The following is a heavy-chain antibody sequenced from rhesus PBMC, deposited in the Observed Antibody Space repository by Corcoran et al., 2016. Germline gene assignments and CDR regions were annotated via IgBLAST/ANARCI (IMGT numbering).Heavy chain of an antibody. D-gene: IGHD5-24*01. CDR2: INGNSGST. Sequence: QVQLQESGPGLVKPSETLSLTCAVSGGSFSSYWWSWIRPPPGKGLEWIGEINGNSGSTNYNPSLKSRVTISKDASKNQFSLKLSSVTAADTAVYYCARYSGYSFGYWGQGVLVTVSS. V-gene: IGHV4-80*01. CDR3: ARYSGYSFGY. J-gene: IGHJ4*01. CDR1: GGSFSSYW.